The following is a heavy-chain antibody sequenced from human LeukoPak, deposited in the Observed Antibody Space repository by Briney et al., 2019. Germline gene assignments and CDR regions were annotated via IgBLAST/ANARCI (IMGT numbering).Heavy chain of an antibody. V-gene: IGHV3-23*01. CDR2: ISGSGGST. D-gene: IGHD3-16*02. Sequence: GGSLRLSCAASGFTFSSYAMSWVRQAPGKGLEWVSAISGSGGSTYYADSVKGRFTISRDNSKNTLYLQMNSLRVEDTAVYYCAKDAVITFGGVIVIEVGYFDYWGQGTLVTVSS. CDR3: AKDAVITFGGVIVIEVGYFDY. CDR1: GFTFSSYA. J-gene: IGHJ4*02.